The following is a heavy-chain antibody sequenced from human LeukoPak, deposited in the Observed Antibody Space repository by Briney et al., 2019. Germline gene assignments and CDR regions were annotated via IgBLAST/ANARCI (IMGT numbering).Heavy chain of an antibody. Sequence: GGSLRLSCAASGFTFDDYAMHWVRQAPGKGLEWGSLISGEGGSTYYAESVKGRFTISRDNSKNSLYLQMNSLRNEDTALYYCAKETGYSGYGDFGYWGQGTLVTVFS. CDR3: AKETGYSGYGDFGY. V-gene: IGHV3-43*02. CDR2: ISGEGGST. J-gene: IGHJ4*02. CDR1: GFTFDDYA. D-gene: IGHD5-12*01.